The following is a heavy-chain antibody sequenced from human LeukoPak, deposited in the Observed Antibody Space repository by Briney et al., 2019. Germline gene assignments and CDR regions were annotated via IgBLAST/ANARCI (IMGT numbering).Heavy chain of an antibody. Sequence: ASVKVSCKVSGYTLTELSMHWVRQAPGKGLEWMGGFDPEDGETIYAQKFQGRVTMTEDTSTDTAYMELSSLRSEDTAVYYCARGGGSSWYRAFDIWGQGTMVTVSS. V-gene: IGHV1-24*01. CDR3: ARGGGSSWYRAFDI. CDR2: FDPEDGET. J-gene: IGHJ3*02. D-gene: IGHD6-13*01. CDR1: GYTLTELS.